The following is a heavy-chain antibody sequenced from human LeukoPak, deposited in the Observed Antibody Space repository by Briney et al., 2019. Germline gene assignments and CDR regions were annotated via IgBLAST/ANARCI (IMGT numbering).Heavy chain of an antibody. CDR2: ISYDGSNK. V-gene: IGHV3-30-3*01. J-gene: IGHJ4*02. D-gene: IGHD2-21*01. CDR1: GFTFSSYA. Sequence: PGGSLRLSCAASGFTFSSYAMHWVRQAPGKGLEWVAVISYDGSNKYYADSVKGRFTISRDNSKNTLYLQMNSLRAEDTAVYYCARIGHHSGFDYWGQGTLVTVSS. CDR3: ARIGHHSGFDY.